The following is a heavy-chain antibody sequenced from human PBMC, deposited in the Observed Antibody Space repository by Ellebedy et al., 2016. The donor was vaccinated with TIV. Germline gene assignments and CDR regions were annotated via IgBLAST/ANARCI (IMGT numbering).Heavy chain of an antibody. D-gene: IGHD3-22*01. J-gene: IGHJ4*02. Sequence: PGGSLRLSCAASGFTFSSYSMNWVRQAPGKGLEWVSYIGTSDPKYYADSVRGRFTISRDKAKKSVYLQMNRLRVEEKGVYYCARDAMILIFDSWGQGTLVIVSS. CDR3: ARDAMILIFDS. CDR2: IGTSDPK. V-gene: IGHV3-48*01. CDR1: GFTFSSYS.